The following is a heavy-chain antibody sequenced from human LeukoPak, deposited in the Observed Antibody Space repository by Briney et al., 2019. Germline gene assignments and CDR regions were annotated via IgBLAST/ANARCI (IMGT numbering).Heavy chain of an antibody. V-gene: IGHV1-18*01. J-gene: IGHJ4*02. CDR1: RGTFSSYA. CDR3: ARVTQTDYDFDY. D-gene: IGHD4-17*01. Sequence: ASVKVSCKASRGTFSSYAISWVRQAPGQGLEWMGWISAYNGNTDYAQKLQGRVTMTTDTSTSTAYMELRSLRSDDTAVYYCARVTQTDYDFDYWGQGTLVTVSS. CDR2: ISAYNGNT.